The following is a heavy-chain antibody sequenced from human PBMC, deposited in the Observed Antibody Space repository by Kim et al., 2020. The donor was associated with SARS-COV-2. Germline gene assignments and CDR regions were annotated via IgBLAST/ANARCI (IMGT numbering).Heavy chain of an antibody. CDR1: GFTFSSYA. D-gene: IGHD2-15*01. Sequence: GGSLRLSCAASGFTFSSYAMHWVRQAPGKGLEWVAVISYDGSNKYYADSVKGRFTISRDNSKNTLYLQMNSLRAEDTAVYYCARGLGGGYYYGMDVWGQGTTVTVSS. CDR3: ARGLGGGYYYGMDV. CDR2: ISYDGSNK. V-gene: IGHV3-30*04. J-gene: IGHJ6*02.